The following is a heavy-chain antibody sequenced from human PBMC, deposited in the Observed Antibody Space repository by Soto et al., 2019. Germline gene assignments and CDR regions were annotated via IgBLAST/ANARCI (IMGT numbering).Heavy chain of an antibody. V-gene: IGHV4-30-4*01. Sequence: QVQLQESGPGLVKPSQTLSLTCTVSGGSISTVNYWWSWIRQSPDMGLEWIGHIYNGGSTYNKPCLDSQVPMSVHTPKNQFSLPLSSASAADTAVSYCARGPSGDTVDSWGQGTLVTVSS. CDR3: ARGPSGDTVDS. CDR1: GGSISTVNYW. J-gene: IGHJ4*02. CDR2: IYNGGST.